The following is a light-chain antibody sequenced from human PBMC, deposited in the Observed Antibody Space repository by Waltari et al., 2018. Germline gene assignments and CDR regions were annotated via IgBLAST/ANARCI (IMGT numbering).Light chain of an antibody. J-gene: IGKJ2*01. Sequence: DIQMTQSPSSLSASVGDRVTITCRASQSISSYLNWYQQKPGKAPKLLIYAASSLQSGVPSRFSVSGSGTYFTLTISSLQPEDFATYYCQQSYSTPRYTFGQGTKLEIK. V-gene: IGKV1-39*01. CDR3: QQSYSTPRYT. CDR2: AAS. CDR1: QSISSY.